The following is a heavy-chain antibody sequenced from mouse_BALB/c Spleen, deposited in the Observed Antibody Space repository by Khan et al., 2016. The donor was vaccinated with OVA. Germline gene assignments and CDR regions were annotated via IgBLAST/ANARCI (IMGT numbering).Heavy chain of an antibody. V-gene: IGHV5-6-4*01. J-gene: IGHJ2*01. Sequence: EVELVESGGGLVKPGGSLRLSCEASGFTFSSSSMSWVRQTPGKRPEWVATITSGGSYTYYPESGQGRFTIPRDNDKNTLYLQMRSLKSEDTAICYCTRGRNYYCSTFYFYYWGQGTTLTFSS. CDR3: TRGRNYYCSTFYFYY. CDR2: ITSGGSYT. CDR1: GFTFSSSS. D-gene: IGHD1-1*01.